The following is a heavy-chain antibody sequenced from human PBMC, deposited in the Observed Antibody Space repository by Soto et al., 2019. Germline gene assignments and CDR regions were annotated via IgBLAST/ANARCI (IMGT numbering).Heavy chain of an antibody. Sequence: GGSLRLSCEVSGFSFSSFAMNWVCQAPGEGLEWVSSIRGTATSYADSVKGRFTISRDNSKNTVYLQMNTLRGEDTAVYYCAKCAVLVTTSGGWCNWFDPWGQGTMVTVSS. CDR1: GFSFSSFA. D-gene: IGHD2-21*02. CDR2: IRGTAT. V-gene: IGHV3-23*01. CDR3: AKCAVLVTTSGGWCNWFDP. J-gene: IGHJ5*02.